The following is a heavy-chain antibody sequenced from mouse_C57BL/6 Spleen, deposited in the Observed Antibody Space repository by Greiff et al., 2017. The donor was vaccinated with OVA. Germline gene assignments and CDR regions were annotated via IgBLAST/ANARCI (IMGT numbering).Heavy chain of an antibody. D-gene: IGHD1-1*01. CDR2: INPNNGGT. V-gene: IGHV1-18*01. Sequence: EVQLQQSGPELVKPGASVKIPCKASGYTFTDYNMDWVKQSHGKSLEWIGDINPNNGGTIYNQKFKGKATFTVDKSSSTAYMELRSLTSEDTAVYYCARPYGSSSYAMDYWGQGTSVTVAS. CDR3: ARPYGSSSYAMDY. J-gene: IGHJ4*01. CDR1: GYTFTDYN.